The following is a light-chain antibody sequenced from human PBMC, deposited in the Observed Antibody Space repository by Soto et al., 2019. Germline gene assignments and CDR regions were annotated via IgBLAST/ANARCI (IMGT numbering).Light chain of an antibody. J-gene: IGKJ1*01. V-gene: IGKV1-5*01. CDR1: QSISNC. Sequence: DIQMTQSPYTLSASVGDRVTVTCRASQSISNCLAWYQQKPGKAPNLLIYDASSLDSGVPSRFSGSGSGTEFTLTISSLQPDDSATYYCQQYESHSETFGQGTKV. CDR2: DAS. CDR3: QQYESHSET.